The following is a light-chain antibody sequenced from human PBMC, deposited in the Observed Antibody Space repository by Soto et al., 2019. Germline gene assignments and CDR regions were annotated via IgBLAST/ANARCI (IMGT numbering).Light chain of an antibody. J-gene: IGKJ1*01. CDR1: QGVRSD. V-gene: IGKV1-17*01. CDR3: QQYNSYS. Sequence: DIQVTQSPSSLSPSVGDKVTIPCRASQGVRSDLGWYQRKPGKAPKRLIYAASSLQSGVPSRFSGSGSGTEFTLTISSLQPDDFATYYCQQYNSYSFGQGTKVDI. CDR2: AAS.